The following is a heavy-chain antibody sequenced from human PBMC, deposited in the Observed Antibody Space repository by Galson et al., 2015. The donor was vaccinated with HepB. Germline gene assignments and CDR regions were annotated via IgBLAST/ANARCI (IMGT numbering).Heavy chain of an antibody. CDR2: ISAYNGNT. CDR3: ARDGSLGGSYYSYGMDV. V-gene: IGHV1-18*01. J-gene: IGHJ6*02. Sequence: SVKVSCKASGYTFTSYGISWVRQAPGQGLEWMGWISAYNGNTNYAQKLQGRVTMTTDTSTSTAYMELRSLRSDDTAVYYCARDGSLGGSYYSYGMDVWGQGTTVTVSS. CDR1: GYTFTSYG. D-gene: IGHD1-26*01.